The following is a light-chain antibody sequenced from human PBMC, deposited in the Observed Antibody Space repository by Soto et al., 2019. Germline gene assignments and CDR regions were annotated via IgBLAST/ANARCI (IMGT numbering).Light chain of an antibody. CDR2: GAS. V-gene: IGKV3-15*01. Sequence: EIVMTQSPATLSVSPGERATLSCRASQSVSSNLAWFQLRPAQAPSLLIYGASTRATGTPARFSGSGSGTEFTLTISSLQSEDFAVYYCQQYISWPLTFGGGTKVDIK. CDR3: QQYISWPLT. CDR1: QSVSSN. J-gene: IGKJ4*01.